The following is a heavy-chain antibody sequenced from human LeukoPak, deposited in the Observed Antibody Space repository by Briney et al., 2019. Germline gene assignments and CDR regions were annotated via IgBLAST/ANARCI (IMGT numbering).Heavy chain of an antibody. CDR1: GFIFGNHG. CDR2: IWYDGNDK. V-gene: IGHV3-30*02. D-gene: IGHD6-19*01. Sequence: PGGSLRLSCAASGFIFGNHGMHWVRQAPGKGLEWVTFIWYDGNDKYYADSVKGRFTISRDNSKNTLYLQMNSLRAEDTAVYYCAKDISSGWSTDYWGQGTLVTVSS. J-gene: IGHJ4*02. CDR3: AKDISSGWSTDY.